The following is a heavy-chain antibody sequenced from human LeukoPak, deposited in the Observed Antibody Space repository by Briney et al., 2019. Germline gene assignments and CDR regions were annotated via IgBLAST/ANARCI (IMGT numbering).Heavy chain of an antibody. Sequence: GGSLRLSCAASGFTLSDHYMDWVRQAPGKGLEWVGRTRNRANSYTTDYAASVKGRFTISRDDLKSSLYLQMNSLRTEDTAVYYCARADRNWASSLGYWGQGTLVTVSS. CDR1: GFTLSDHY. D-gene: IGHD7-27*01. J-gene: IGHJ4*02. CDR3: ARADRNWASSLGY. V-gene: IGHV3-72*01. CDR2: TRNRANSYTT.